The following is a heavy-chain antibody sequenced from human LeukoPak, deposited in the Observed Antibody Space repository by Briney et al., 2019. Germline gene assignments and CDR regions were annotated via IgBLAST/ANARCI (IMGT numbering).Heavy chain of an antibody. J-gene: IGHJ4*02. Sequence: PGGSLRLSCAASGFTFSSYSMNWVRQAPGKGLEWVSYISSSSSTIYYADSVKGRFTISRDNAKNSLYLQVNSLRAEDTAVYYCAKDVATGYFDYWGQGTLVTVSS. V-gene: IGHV3-48*01. CDR2: ISSSSSTI. CDR1: GFTFSSYS. CDR3: AKDVATGYFDY. D-gene: IGHD1-26*01.